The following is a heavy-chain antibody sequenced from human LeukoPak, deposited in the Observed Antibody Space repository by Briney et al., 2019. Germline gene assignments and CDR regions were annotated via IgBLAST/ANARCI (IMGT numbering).Heavy chain of an antibody. Sequence: ASVKVSCKASGYTFTSYAMNWVRQAPGQGLEWMGGIIPIFGTANYAQKFQGRVTITADKSTSTAYMELSSLRSEDTAVYYCARVGYYDSSGDYWGQGTLVTVSS. CDR3: ARVGYYDSSGDY. J-gene: IGHJ4*02. V-gene: IGHV1-69*06. D-gene: IGHD3-22*01. CDR1: GYTFTSYA. CDR2: IIPIFGTA.